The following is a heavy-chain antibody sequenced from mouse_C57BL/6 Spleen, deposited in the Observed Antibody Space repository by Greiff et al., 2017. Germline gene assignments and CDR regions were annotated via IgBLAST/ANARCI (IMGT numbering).Heavy chain of an antibody. J-gene: IGHJ1*03. Sequence: QVQLQQPGAELVRPGSSVKLSCKASSYTFTSYWMHWVKQRPIQGLEWIGNIDPSDSETHYNQKFKDKATLTVDKSSSTAYMQLSSLTSEDSAVYYCARRALLRHWYFDVWGTGTTVTVSS. V-gene: IGHV1-52*01. CDR3: ARRALLRHWYFDV. CDR2: IDPSDSET. D-gene: IGHD1-2*01. CDR1: SYTFTSYW.